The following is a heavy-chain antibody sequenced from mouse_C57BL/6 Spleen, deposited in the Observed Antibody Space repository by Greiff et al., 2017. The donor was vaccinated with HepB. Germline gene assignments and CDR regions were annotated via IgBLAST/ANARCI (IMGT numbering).Heavy chain of an antibody. CDR1: GYTFTSYW. Sequence: QVQLQQSGAELVMPGASVKLSCKASGYTFTSYWMHWVKQRPGQGLEWIGEIDPSDSYTNYNQKFKGKSTLTVDKSSSTAYMQLSSLTSEDSAVYYCARRVGDGYYVDYWGQGTTLTVSS. CDR2: IDPSDSYT. V-gene: IGHV1-69*01. D-gene: IGHD2-3*01. CDR3: ARRVGDGYYVDY. J-gene: IGHJ2*01.